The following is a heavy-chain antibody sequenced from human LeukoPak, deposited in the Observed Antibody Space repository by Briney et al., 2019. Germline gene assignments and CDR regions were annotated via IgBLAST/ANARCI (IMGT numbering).Heavy chain of an antibody. D-gene: IGHD6-13*01. V-gene: IGHV3-7*01. CDR3: AKVSRLAAARSPFDH. CDR2: IKQDGSEK. Sequence: GGSLRLSCAASGFTFSSYTMNWVRQAPGKGLEWVANIKQDGSEKNYVDSVKGRFTISRDNAKNSVDLQMNSLRVEDTAVYYCAKVSRLAAARSPFDHWGQGTLVTVSS. CDR1: GFTFSSYT. J-gene: IGHJ4*02.